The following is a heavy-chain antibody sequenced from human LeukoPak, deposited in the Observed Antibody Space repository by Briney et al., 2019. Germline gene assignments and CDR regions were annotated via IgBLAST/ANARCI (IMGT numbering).Heavy chain of an antibody. CDR1: GFTFSSYA. Sequence: GGSLRLSCAASGFTFSSYAMHWVRQAPGKGLEWVAVISYDGSNKYYADSVKGRFTISRDNSKNTLYLQMNSLRAEDTAVYYCAKDITIFGVVIPYYFDYWGQGTLVTVSS. V-gene: IGHV3-30-3*01. J-gene: IGHJ4*02. D-gene: IGHD3-3*01. CDR3: AKDITIFGVVIPYYFDY. CDR2: ISYDGSNK.